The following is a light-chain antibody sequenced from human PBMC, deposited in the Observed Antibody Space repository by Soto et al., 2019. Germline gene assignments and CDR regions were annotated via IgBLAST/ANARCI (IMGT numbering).Light chain of an antibody. Sequence: DIVMTQSPDSLAVSLGERASINCKSSQSVLYSSNNKNYLAWYQQKPGQPPKLVIYWASTRESGVPDRFSGSGSGKDFPLTIISLQAEDVAVYYCHQYYSTPPRTFGQGTKVEIK. J-gene: IGKJ1*01. CDR3: HQYYSTPPRT. CDR2: WAS. CDR1: QSVLYSSNNKNY. V-gene: IGKV4-1*01.